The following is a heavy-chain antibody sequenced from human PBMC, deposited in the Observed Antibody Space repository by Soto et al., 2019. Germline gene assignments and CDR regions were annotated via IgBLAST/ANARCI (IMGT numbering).Heavy chain of an antibody. V-gene: IGHV3-30-3*01. CDR3: ARPPGGYDSSGYYDAPFDY. J-gene: IGHJ4*02. CDR1: GFTFSSYA. D-gene: IGHD3-22*01. CDR2: ISYDGSNK. Sequence: QVQLVESGGGVVQPGRSLRLSCAASGFTFSSYAMHWVRQAPGKGLEWVAVISYDGSNKYYADSVKGRFTISRDNSKNTLYLQMNSLRAEDTAVYYCARPPGGYDSSGYYDAPFDYWGQGTLVTVSS.